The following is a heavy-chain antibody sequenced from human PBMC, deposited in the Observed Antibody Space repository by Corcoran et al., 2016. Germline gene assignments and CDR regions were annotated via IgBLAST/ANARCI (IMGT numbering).Heavy chain of an antibody. V-gene: IGHV1-46*01. Sequence: QVQLVQSGAEVKKPGASVKVSCKASGYTFTSYYMHWVRQAPGQGLEWMGIINPSGGSTSYAQKFQGRVTMTRDTSTSTVYMELSSLRSEDTAVYYCARSKGHAIAAAAPFDYWGQGTLVTVSS. CDR1: GYTFTSYY. J-gene: IGHJ4*02. CDR2: INPSGGST. D-gene: IGHD6-13*01. CDR3: ARSKGHAIAAAAPFDY.